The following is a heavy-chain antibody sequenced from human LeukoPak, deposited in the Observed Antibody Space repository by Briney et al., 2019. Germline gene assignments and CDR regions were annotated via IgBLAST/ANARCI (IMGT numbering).Heavy chain of an antibody. Sequence: SGPTLVKPPQTLTLTCTFSGFSLSTSGVGVGWIRQPPGKALEWLALIYWDDDKRYSPSLKSRLTITKDTSKNQVVLTMTNMDPVDTATYYWGVLLRAFNYWGQGTLVTVSS. CDR2: IYWDDDK. CDR3: GVLLRAFNY. CDR1: GFSLSTSGVG. D-gene: IGHD3-10*01. V-gene: IGHV2-5*02. J-gene: IGHJ4*02.